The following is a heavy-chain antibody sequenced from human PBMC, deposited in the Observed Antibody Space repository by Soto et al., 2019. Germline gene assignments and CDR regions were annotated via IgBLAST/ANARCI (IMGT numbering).Heavy chain of an antibody. CDR3: ARLAGLVIVVVVAADYCMDV. V-gene: IGHV5-51*01. CDR1: GYSFTSYW. CDR2: IYPGDSDT. Sequence: GESLKISCKGSGYSFTSYWIGWVRQMPGKGLKWMGIIYPGDSDTRYSPSFQGQVTISADKSISTAYLQWSSLKASDTAMYYCARLAGLVIVVVVAADYCMDVWGPGTTVSVSS. J-gene: IGHJ6*02. D-gene: IGHD2-15*01.